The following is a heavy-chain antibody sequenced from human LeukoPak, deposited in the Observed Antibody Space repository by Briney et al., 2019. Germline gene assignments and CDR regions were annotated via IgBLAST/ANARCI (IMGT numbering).Heavy chain of an antibody. Sequence: GGSLRLSCAASGFTSSSYGMHRVRQGPGKGLEWLAVISYDGTKQYFADSVKGRFTISRDNVKNSLYLEMNSLRVEDSAVYYCARDHNFDISGYLDYWGQGTPVTFSS. J-gene: IGHJ4*02. CDR3: ARDHNFDISGYLDY. D-gene: IGHD3-22*01. CDR1: GFTSSSYG. V-gene: IGHV3-30*03. CDR2: ISYDGTKQ.